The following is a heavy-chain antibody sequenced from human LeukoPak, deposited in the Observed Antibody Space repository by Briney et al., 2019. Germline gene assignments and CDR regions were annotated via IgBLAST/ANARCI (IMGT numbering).Heavy chain of an antibody. CDR2: ISGSGGST. CDR3: ATMGPYYDFWSGTNDY. D-gene: IGHD3-3*01. J-gene: IGHJ4*02. V-gene: IGHV3-23*01. Sequence: GGSLRLSCAASGLTFSSYAMSWVRQAPGKGLEWVSAISGSGGSTYYADSVKGRFTISRDNSKNTLYLQMNSLRAEDTAVYYCATMGPYYDFWSGTNDYWGQGTLVTVSS. CDR1: GLTFSSYA.